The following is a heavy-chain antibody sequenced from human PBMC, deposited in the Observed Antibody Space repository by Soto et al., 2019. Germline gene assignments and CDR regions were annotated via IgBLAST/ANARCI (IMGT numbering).Heavy chain of an antibody. D-gene: IGHD3-22*01. Sequence: ESVGGVVQPGRSLRLSCAASGFTFSSYGMHWVRQAPGKGLEWVAVISYDGSNKYYADSVKGRFTISRDNSKNTLYLQMNSLRAEDTAVYYCAKESRDYYDSSGFDYWGQGTLVTVSS. J-gene: IGHJ4*02. CDR1: GFTFSSYG. CDR2: ISYDGSNK. V-gene: IGHV3-30*18. CDR3: AKESRDYYDSSGFDY.